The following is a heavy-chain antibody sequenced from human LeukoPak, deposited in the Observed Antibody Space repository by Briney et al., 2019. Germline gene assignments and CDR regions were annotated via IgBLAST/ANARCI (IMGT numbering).Heavy chain of an antibody. CDR1: GYTLTGYY. J-gene: IGHJ4*02. Sequence: ASVKASCKASGYTLTGYYIHWMRQAPGQGLEWMGWIKPNSGGPNYAQKFQGRVTMTRDSSISTVYMELSRLRSDDTAVYYCAREMTTAFDYWGQGTLVTVSS. D-gene: IGHD4-11*01. V-gene: IGHV1-2*02. CDR2: IKPNSGGP. CDR3: AREMTTAFDY.